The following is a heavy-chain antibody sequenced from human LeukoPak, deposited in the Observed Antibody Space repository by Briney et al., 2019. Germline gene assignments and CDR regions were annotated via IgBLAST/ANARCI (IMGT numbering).Heavy chain of an antibody. CDR1: GYTFTGYY. CDR2: INPNSGGT. V-gene: IGHV1-2*02. D-gene: IGHD3-9*01. Sequence: ASVKVSCKASGYTFTGYYMHWVRQAPGQGLEWMGWINPNSGGTNYAQKFQGRVTMTRDTSISTAYMELSRLRSADTAVYYCAREPFDILTGYYNEGGSFYDPWGQGTLVTVSS. J-gene: IGHJ5*02. CDR3: AREPFDILTGYYNEGGSFYDP.